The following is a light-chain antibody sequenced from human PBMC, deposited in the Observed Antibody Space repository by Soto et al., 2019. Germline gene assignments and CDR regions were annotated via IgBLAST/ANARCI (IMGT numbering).Light chain of an antibody. CDR3: QQYDTYPVT. CDR2: KAS. CDR1: QSISTS. Sequence: DIQMAQSPSTLSASVGDKVTITCRASQSISTSLAWYQQMPGTAPKVLIYKASTLASGVPSRFSGSGSGTDFTLTISSLQADDFATYYCQQYDTYPVTFGGGTKVETK. V-gene: IGKV1-5*03. J-gene: IGKJ4*01.